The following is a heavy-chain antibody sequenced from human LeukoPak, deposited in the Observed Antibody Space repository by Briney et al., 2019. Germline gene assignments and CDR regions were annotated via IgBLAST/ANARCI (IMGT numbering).Heavy chain of an antibody. J-gene: IGHJ3*02. Sequence: SETLSLTCTVSGGSISSSSYYWGWIRQPPGKGLEWIGSIYYSGSTYYDPSLKSRVTISVDTSKNQFSLKLSSVTAADTAVYYCARAQDAFDIWGQGTMVTVSS. CDR1: GGSISSSSYY. CDR2: IYYSGST. V-gene: IGHV4-39*01. CDR3: ARAQDAFDI.